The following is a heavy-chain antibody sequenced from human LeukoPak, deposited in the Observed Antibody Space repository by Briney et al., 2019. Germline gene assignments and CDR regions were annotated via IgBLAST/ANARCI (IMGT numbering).Heavy chain of an antibody. CDR1: GGSISSGGYY. D-gene: IGHD6-13*01. J-gene: IGHJ4*02. Sequence: SETLSLTCTVSGGSISSGGYYWSWIRQPPGKGLEWIGYIYHSGSTYYNPFLKSRVTISVDRSKNQFSLKLSSVTAADTAVYYCARRVYSSSWDYYFDYWGQGTLVTVSS. CDR2: IYHSGST. CDR3: ARRVYSSSWDYYFDY. V-gene: IGHV4-30-2*01.